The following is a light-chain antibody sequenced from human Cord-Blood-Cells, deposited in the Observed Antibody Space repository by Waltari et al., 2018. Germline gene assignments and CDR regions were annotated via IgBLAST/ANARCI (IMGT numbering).Light chain of an antibody. CDR3: QQYDNLT. J-gene: IGKJ4*01. Sequence: DIQMTQSPSPLSASVGDRVTITCQASQDISNYLNWYQQKPGKAPKLLIYDSSNLETVVPSRFSGSGSGTDFTFTISSLQPEDIATYYCQQYDNLTFGGGTKVEIK. CDR1: QDISNY. CDR2: DSS. V-gene: IGKV1-33*01.